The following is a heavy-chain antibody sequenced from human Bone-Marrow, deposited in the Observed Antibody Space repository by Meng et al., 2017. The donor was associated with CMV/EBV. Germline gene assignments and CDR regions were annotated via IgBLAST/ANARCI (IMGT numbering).Heavy chain of an antibody. CDR2: INPSSGGT. V-gene: IGHV1-2*02. Sequence: KVSCKTSGYNFAAYYIHWVRQAPGQGLEWMGWINPSSGGTNYAQKFQGRVAMTDDTSTSTVYMELSGLMSDDTAVYFCARTDWLECWGQGTLVTVSS. CDR1: GYNFAAYY. D-gene: IGHD3-9*01. J-gene: IGHJ4*02. CDR3: ARTDWLEC.